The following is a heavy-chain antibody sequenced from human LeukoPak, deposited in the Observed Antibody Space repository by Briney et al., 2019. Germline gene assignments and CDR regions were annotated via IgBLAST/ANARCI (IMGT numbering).Heavy chain of an antibody. Sequence: SGGSLRLSCAASGFTFSSYWMSWVRQAPGKGLEWVANIKQDGSEKYYADSVKGRFTISRDNSKNTLYLQMNSLRAEDTAVYYCANGPDSGSYRRRASTDFDYWGQGTLVTVSS. J-gene: IGHJ4*02. CDR1: GFTFSSYW. CDR2: IKQDGSEK. V-gene: IGHV3-7*01. D-gene: IGHD3-10*01. CDR3: ANGPDSGSYRRRASTDFDY.